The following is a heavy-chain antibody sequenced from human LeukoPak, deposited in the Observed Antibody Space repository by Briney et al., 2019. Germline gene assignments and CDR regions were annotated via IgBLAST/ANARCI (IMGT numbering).Heavy chain of an antibody. Sequence: GGSLRLSCAASGFTFSSYWMSWVRQAPGKGLEWVANIKQDGSEKYYVDSVKGRFTISRDDAKNSLYLQMNSLRAEDTAVYYCARVRYCSSTSCVGTYYYYGMDVWGQGTTVTVSS. D-gene: IGHD2-2*01. CDR1: GFTFSSYW. V-gene: IGHV3-7*01. CDR2: IKQDGSEK. J-gene: IGHJ6*02. CDR3: ARVRYCSSTSCVGTYYYYGMDV.